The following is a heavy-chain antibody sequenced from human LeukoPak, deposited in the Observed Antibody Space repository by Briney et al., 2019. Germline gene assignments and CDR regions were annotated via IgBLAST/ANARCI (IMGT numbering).Heavy chain of an antibody. CDR3: ARDGYCSSTSCRKQYYYYMDV. Sequence: GGSLRLSCAASGFTFSSYEMNWVRQAPGKGLEWVSYISSSGSTIYYADSVKGRFTISRDNAKNSLYLQMNSLRAEDTAVYYCARDGYCSSTSCRKQYYYYMDVWGKGTTVTISS. CDR1: GFTFSSYE. V-gene: IGHV3-48*03. CDR2: ISSSGSTI. J-gene: IGHJ6*03. D-gene: IGHD2-2*03.